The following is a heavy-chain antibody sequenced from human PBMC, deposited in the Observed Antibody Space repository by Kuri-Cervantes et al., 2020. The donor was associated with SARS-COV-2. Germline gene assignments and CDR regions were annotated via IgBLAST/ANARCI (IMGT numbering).Heavy chain of an antibody. J-gene: IGHJ5*02. CDR3: ARELGLTTVNWFDP. CDR1: GGSISSSYY. V-gene: IGHV4-61*01. Sequence: ESLKISCAVSGGSISSSYYWSWIRQPPGKGLEWIGYIYYSGSTNYNPSLKSRVTISVDTSKNQFSLKLSSVTAADTAVYYCARELGLTTVNWFDPWGQGTLVTVSS. D-gene: IGHD4-17*01. CDR2: IYYSGST.